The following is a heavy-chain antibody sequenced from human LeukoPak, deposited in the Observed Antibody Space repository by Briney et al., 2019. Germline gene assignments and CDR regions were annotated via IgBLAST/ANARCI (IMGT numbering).Heavy chain of an antibody. J-gene: IGHJ6*03. CDR2: ISGSGGST. V-gene: IGHV3-23*01. Sequence: GGSLRLSCAASGFTFSSYAMSWVRQAPGKGLEWVSAISGSGGSTYYADSVKGRFTISRDNSKNTLYLQMNSLRAEDTAVYYCAKGPGNDFWSGYSYYYYYMDVWGKGTTVTVSS. D-gene: IGHD3-3*01. CDR3: AKGPGNDFWSGYSYYYYYMDV. CDR1: GFTFSSYA.